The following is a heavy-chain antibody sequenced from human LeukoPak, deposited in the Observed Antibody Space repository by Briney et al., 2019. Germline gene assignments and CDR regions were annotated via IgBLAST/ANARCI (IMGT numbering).Heavy chain of an antibody. CDR1: GYTFSNYG. Sequence: ASVKVSCKASGYTFSNYGITWVRQAPGQGLEWMGWISAYNGNTNYAQKFQGRVTITTDESTSTAYMELSSLRSEDTAVYYCARDGSSDTAMATGSFYFDYWGQGTLVTVSS. CDR3: ARDGSSDTAMATGSFYFDY. CDR2: ISAYNGNT. J-gene: IGHJ4*02. V-gene: IGHV1-18*01. D-gene: IGHD5-18*01.